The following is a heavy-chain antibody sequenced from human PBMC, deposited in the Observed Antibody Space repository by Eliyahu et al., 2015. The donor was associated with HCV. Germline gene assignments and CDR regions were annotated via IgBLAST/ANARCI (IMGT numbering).Heavy chain of an antibody. V-gene: IGHV3-30*02. CDR1: GVTISSSG. CDR2: IRYDGSNK. D-gene: IGHD3-10*01. Sequence: LRLARAAAGVTISSSGXXWVRQAPGKGLEWVAFIRYDGSNKYYADSVKGRFTISRDNSKNTLYLQMNSLRAEDTAVYYCAKDRGEILWFGELFDYWGQGTLVTVSS. CDR3: AKDRGEILWFGELFDY. J-gene: IGHJ4*02.